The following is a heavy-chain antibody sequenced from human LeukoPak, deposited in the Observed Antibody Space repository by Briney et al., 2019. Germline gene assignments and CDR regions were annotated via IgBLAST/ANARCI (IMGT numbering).Heavy chain of an antibody. CDR3: TKVGAPIYYYYMDV. V-gene: IGHV3-53*01. Sequence: GGSLRLFCAASGFTVSSNYMSWVRQAPGKGLEWVSVIYSGGSTYYADSVKGRFTISRDNSKSTLFLQMNSLRAEDTAVYYCTKVGAPIYYYYMDVWGKGTTVTVSS. CDR2: IYSGGST. CDR1: GFTVSSNY. D-gene: IGHD1-26*01. J-gene: IGHJ6*03.